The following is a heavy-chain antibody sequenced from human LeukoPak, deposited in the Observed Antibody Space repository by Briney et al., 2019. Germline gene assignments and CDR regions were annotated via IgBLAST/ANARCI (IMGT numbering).Heavy chain of an antibody. V-gene: IGHV3-21*01. J-gene: IGHJ6*03. CDR3: ARTGYSSSWYQYYYYYYMDV. CDR1: GFTFSSYS. CDR2: ISSSSSYI. D-gene: IGHD6-13*01. Sequence: PGGSLRLSCAASGFTFSSYSMNWVRQAPGKGLEWVSSISSSSSYIYYADSVKGRFTISRDNAKNSLYLQMNSLRAEDTAVYYCARTGYSSSWYQYYYYYYMDVWGKGTTVTVSS.